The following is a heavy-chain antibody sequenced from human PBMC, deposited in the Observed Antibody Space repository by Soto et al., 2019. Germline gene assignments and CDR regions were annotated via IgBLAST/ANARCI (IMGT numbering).Heavy chain of an antibody. CDR2: VHYSGTT. CDR1: GGSISSYY. D-gene: IGHD4-17*01. Sequence: ETLSLSCAVSGGSISSYYWRWIRQSPGRGLEWIGYVHYSGTTNYNPSLKSRVAMSLDSSKRQFSLTLNSVTAADTAVYYCARGTALIYGDYPGAGYFDFWGQGIQVTVYS. V-gene: IGHV4-59*01. CDR3: ARGTALIYGDYPGAGYFDF. J-gene: IGHJ4*02.